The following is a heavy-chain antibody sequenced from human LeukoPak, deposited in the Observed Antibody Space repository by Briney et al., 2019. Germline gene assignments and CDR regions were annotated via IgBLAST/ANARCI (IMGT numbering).Heavy chain of an antibody. CDR2: VTSSGGST. D-gene: IGHD1-26*01. Sequence: GGSLRLSCAASRFTFSTYAMSWVRQAPGKGLEWVSTVTSSGGSTYYTDSVKGRFTISRDNSKNTLYLQMNSLRAEDTAVYYCARDLEGSGSTISAFDIWGQGTMVTVSS. CDR1: RFTFSTYA. V-gene: IGHV3-23*01. CDR3: ARDLEGSGSTISAFDI. J-gene: IGHJ3*02.